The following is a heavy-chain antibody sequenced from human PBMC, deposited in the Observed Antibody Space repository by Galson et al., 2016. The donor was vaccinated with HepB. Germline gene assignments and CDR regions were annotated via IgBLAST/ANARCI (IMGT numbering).Heavy chain of an antibody. CDR2: IIPIFRTA. CDR1: GDTFSNYA. D-gene: IGHD3-22*01. V-gene: IGHV1-69*05. CDR3: ATDSSGYSAFDI. Sequence: SVKVSCKASGDTFSNYAISWLRQAPGQGLEWMGGIIPIFRTANYAQKLQGRVTMTTDASTSTAYMELRSLRSDDTAVYYCATDSSGYSAFDIWGQGTMVTVSS. J-gene: IGHJ3*02.